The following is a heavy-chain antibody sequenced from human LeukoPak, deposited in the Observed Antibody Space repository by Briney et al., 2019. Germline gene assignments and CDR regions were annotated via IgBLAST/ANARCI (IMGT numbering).Heavy chain of an antibody. D-gene: IGHD3-3*01. V-gene: IGHV3-21*01. CDR2: ISNSSSYI. CDR1: GFTFSSYS. CDR3: ARDHYDFWGYFDY. Sequence: GGSLRLSCAASGFTFSSYSMNWVRQAPGKGLEWVSSISNSSSYIYYADSVKGRFTISRDNAKNSLYLQMNSLRAEDTAVYYCARDHYDFWGYFDYWGQGTLVTVSS. J-gene: IGHJ4*02.